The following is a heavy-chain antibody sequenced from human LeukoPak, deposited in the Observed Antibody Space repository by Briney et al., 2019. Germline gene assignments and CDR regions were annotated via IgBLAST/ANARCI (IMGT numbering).Heavy chain of an antibody. CDR2: IYYSGST. CDR1: GGSFSGYY. V-gene: IGHV4-34*01. J-gene: IGHJ3*01. CDR3: ARVARITMIVG. D-gene: IGHD3-22*01. Sequence: PSETLSLTCAVYGGSFSGYYWSWIRQPPGKGLEWIGSIYYSGSTYYNPSLKSRVTISVDTSKNQFSLKLSSVTAADTAVYYCARVARITMIVGWGQGTMVTVSS.